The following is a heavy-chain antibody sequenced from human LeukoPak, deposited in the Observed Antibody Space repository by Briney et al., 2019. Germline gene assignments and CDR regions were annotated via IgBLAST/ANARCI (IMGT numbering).Heavy chain of an antibody. J-gene: IGHJ4*02. Sequence: GASVKVSCKASDYTFTSYGISWVRQAPGQGLEWMGWISPYSDNTNYAQNLQGRVTMTTDTSTGTAYTELRSLTSDDTAMYYCARGGPFSIAAARVYYFDYWGQGTLVTVSS. CDR1: DYTFTSYG. CDR3: ARGGPFSIAAARVYYFDY. D-gene: IGHD6-13*01. CDR2: ISPYSDNT. V-gene: IGHV1-18*01.